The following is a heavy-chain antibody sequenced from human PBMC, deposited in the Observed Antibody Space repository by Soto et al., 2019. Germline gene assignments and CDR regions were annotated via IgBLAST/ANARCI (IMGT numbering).Heavy chain of an antibody. V-gene: IGHV1-69*01. CDR3: AKHDYGGNSEAYYYYGMDV. D-gene: IGHD4-17*01. CDR1: GGTFSSYA. Sequence: QVQLVQSGAEVKKPGSSVKVSCKASGGTFSSYAISWVRQAPGQGLEWMGGIIPIFGTANYAQKFQGRVTITADDSTSTAYMELSSLRSEDTAVYYCAKHDYGGNSEAYYYYGMDVWGQGTTVTVSS. CDR2: IIPIFGTA. J-gene: IGHJ6*02.